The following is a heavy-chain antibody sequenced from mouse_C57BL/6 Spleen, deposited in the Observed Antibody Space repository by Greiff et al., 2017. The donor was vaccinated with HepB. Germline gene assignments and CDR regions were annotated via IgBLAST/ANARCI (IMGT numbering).Heavy chain of an antibody. CDR2: IDPSDSET. D-gene: IGHD1-1*01. V-gene: IGHV1-52*01. CDR3: ARLGGITTEYFDY. CDR1: GYTFTSYW. Sequence: VQLQQSGAELVRPGSSVKLSCKASGYTFTSYWMHWVKQRPIQGLEWIGNIDPSDSETHYNQKFKDKATLTVDKSSSTAYMQLSSLTSEDSAVYYCARLGGITTEYFDYWGQGTTLTVSS. J-gene: IGHJ2*01.